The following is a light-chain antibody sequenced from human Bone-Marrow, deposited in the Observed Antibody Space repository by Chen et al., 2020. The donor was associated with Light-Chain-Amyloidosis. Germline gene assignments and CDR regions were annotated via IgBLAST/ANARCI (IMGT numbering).Light chain of an antibody. CDR2: EVT. V-gene: IGLV2-14*01. J-gene: IGLJ1*01. CDR3: SSYTITNTLV. Sequence: QSPLPHPASLPGPPGPPITLSRTGTSSDVGVDNHVSWYQQHPDKAPKLMIYEVTNWPSWVPDRFSGSKSDNTASLTISGLQTEDEADYFCSSYTITNTLVFGSGTRVTVL. CDR1: SSDVGVDNH.